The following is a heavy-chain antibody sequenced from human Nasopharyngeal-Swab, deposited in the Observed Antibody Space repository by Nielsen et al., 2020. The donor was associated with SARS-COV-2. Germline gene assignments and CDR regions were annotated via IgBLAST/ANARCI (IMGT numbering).Heavy chain of an antibody. V-gene: IGHV3-48*01. D-gene: IGHD3-10*01. Sequence: GESLKISCAASGFTFSSYSMNWVRQAPGKGLEWVSYISSSSSTIYYADSVKGRFTISRDNAKNSLYLQMSSLRAEDTAVYYCAREVSGIWFGDLLSAHYNYFMDVWGKGTTVTVSS. CDR1: GFTFSSYS. J-gene: IGHJ6*03. CDR2: ISSSSSTI. CDR3: AREVSGIWFGDLLSAHYNYFMDV.